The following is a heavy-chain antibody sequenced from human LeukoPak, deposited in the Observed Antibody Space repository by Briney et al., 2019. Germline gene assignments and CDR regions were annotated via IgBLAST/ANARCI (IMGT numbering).Heavy chain of an antibody. CDR2: IYTSGST. J-gene: IGHJ4*02. CDR3: AREWRVTMIVVVIDY. V-gene: IGHV4-4*07. D-gene: IGHD3-22*01. Sequence: KPSETLSLTCTVYGGSISSYYWSWIRQPAGKGLEWIGRIYTSGSTNYNPSLKSRVTMSVDTSKNQFSLKLSSVTAADTAVYYCAREWRVTMIVVVIDYWGQGTLVTVSS. CDR1: GGSISSYY.